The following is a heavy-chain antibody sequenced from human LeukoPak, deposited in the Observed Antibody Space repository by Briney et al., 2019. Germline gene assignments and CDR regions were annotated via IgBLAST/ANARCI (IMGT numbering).Heavy chain of an antibody. CDR1: GDIVSSNSVA. Sequence: SQTLSLTCAISGDIVSSNSVAWNWIRQSPSRGLEWLGRAYYRSTWYNDYAVSVRGRITVNPDTSKNQFSLHLNSVTPEDTAVYYCARRLTQYDCFDPWGQGILVTVSS. D-gene: IGHD2-2*01. V-gene: IGHV6-1*01. J-gene: IGHJ5*02. CDR2: AYYRSTWYN. CDR3: ARRLTQYDCFDP.